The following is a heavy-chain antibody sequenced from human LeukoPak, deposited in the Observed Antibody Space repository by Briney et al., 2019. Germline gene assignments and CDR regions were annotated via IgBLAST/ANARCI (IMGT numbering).Heavy chain of an antibody. D-gene: IGHD6-6*01. V-gene: IGHV4-59*08. J-gene: IGHJ4*02. CDR2: IYYTGST. CDR1: GGSISSLY. CDR3: ARHRAYSSSSPFNY. Sequence: SETLSLTCSVSGGSISSLYWSWIRQPPGKGLEWIGYIYYTGSTNYNPSLKSRVTMFVDTSKNQFSLRLSSVTAADTAVYYCARHRAYSSSSPFNYWGQGTLVTVSS.